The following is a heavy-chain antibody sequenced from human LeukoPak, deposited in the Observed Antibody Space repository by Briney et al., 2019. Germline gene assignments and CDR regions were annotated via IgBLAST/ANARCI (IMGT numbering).Heavy chain of an antibody. J-gene: IGHJ3*02. CDR2: IKQDGSEK. CDR1: GFTFSGAW. Sequence: PGGSLRLSCAPSGFTFSGAWMSWVRQAPGKGLEWVANIKQDGSEKYYVDSVKGRFTISRDNAKNSLYLQMNSLRAEDTAVYYCARDISRYPPMVRGVIIGGAFDIWGQGTMVTVSS. D-gene: IGHD3-10*01. CDR3: ARDISRYPPMVRGVIIGGAFDI. V-gene: IGHV3-7*01.